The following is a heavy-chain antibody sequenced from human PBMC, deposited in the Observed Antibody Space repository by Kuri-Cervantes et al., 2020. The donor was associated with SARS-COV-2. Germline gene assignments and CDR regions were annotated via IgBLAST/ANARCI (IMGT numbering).Heavy chain of an antibody. J-gene: IGHJ6*03. CDR2: IYYSGST. CDR1: GGSISSSSYY. Sequence: GSLRLSCAVSGGSISSSSYYWGWIRQPPGKGLEWIGSIYYSGSTYYNPSLKSRVTISVDTSKNQFSLKLSSVTAADTAVYYCARDAREASGYYYYYMDVWGKGTTVTVSS. V-gene: IGHV4-39*07. D-gene: IGHD5-24*01. CDR3: ARDAREASGYYYYYMDV.